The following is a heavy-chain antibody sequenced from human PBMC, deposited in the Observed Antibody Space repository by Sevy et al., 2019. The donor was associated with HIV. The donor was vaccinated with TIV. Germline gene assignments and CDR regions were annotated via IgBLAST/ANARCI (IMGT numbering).Heavy chain of an antibody. J-gene: IGHJ4*02. V-gene: IGHV3-23*01. Sequence: GGSLRLPCPTSGFSFYTYAMTWVRQAPGKGLEWVASITDNGAKTFYADSVKGRFTISRDNSQSTLFLHMNSLRGDDTAVYFCAKTEYTSGWFYWGQGTLVTVSS. CDR3: AKTEYTSGWFY. D-gene: IGHD6-19*01. CDR1: GFSFYTYA. CDR2: ITDNGAKT.